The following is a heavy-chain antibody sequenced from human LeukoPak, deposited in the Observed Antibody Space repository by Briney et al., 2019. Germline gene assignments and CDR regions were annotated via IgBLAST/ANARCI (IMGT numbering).Heavy chain of an antibody. J-gene: IGHJ6*02. CDR3: AREFRYNGMDV. V-gene: IGHV4-31*03. CDR2: IYYSGST. Sequence: SETLSLTCTVSGGSISSGGYYWSWIRQHPGKGLEWIGYIYYSGSTYYNPSLKGRVTISVDTSKNQFSLKLSSVTAADTAVYYCAREFRYNGMDVWGQGTTVTVSS. CDR1: GGSISSGGYY.